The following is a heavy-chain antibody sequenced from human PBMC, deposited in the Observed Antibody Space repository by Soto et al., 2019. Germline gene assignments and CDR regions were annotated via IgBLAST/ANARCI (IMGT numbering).Heavy chain of an antibody. J-gene: IGHJ6*02. Sequence: PGGSLRLSCAASGFTFSSYAMSWVRQAPGKGLEWVSAISGSGGSTYYADSVKGRFTISRDNSKNTLYLQMNSLRAEDTAVYYCAKARGAAAGKFYYYGMDVWGQGTTVTVSS. CDR1: GFTFSSYA. D-gene: IGHD6-13*01. CDR2: ISGSGGST. CDR3: AKARGAAAGKFYYYGMDV. V-gene: IGHV3-23*01.